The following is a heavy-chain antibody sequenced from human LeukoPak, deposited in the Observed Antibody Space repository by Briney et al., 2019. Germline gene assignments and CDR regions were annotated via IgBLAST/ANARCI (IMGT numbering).Heavy chain of an antibody. CDR1: GYSINSGSY. J-gene: IGHJ4*02. CDR2: SHHSGST. D-gene: IGHD3-3*01. Sequence: SETLSLTCSVSGYSINSGSYWGWIRQPPGKGLEWIASSHHSGSTYYNPSLKSRVTIPVDTSKNQLSLKLTSVTAADTAVYYCARAFGVVIYFDYWGQGTLVTVSS. V-gene: IGHV4-38-2*02. CDR3: ARAFGVVIYFDY.